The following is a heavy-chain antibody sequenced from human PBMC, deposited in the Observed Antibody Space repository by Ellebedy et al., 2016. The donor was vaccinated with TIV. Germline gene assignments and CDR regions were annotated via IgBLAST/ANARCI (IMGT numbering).Heavy chain of an antibody. J-gene: IGHJ4*02. CDR3: ARGRTPLVTKPNDFDY. D-gene: IGHD5-18*01. Sequence: SETLSLTXAVYIGSFSGYSWTWIRQPPGKGLEWIGEINHSGSTNYNPSLKSRVTMSVDTSKNQFSLKLRPVTAADTAVYYCARGRTPLVTKPNDFDYWGQGTLVTVSS. V-gene: IGHV4-34*01. CDR1: IGSFSGYS. CDR2: INHSGST.